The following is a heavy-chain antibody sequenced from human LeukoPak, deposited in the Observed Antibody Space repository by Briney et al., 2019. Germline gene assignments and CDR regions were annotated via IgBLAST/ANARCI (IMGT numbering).Heavy chain of an antibody. J-gene: IGHJ3*02. CDR2: ITTSSSYI. CDR3: ARGFLGITLLLGAFDI. D-gene: IGHD3-10*01. Sequence: PGGSLRLSCAASRFTFSSYSMNWVRQAPGKGLEWVSSITTSSSYIYYADSVKGRFTISRDNAKNSLYLQMNSLRAEDTAVYYCARGFLGITLLLGAFDIWGQGTMVTVPS. V-gene: IGHV3-21*01. CDR1: RFTFSSYS.